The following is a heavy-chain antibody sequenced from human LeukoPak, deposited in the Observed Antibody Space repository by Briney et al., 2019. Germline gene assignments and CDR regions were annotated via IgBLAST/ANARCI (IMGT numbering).Heavy chain of an antibody. J-gene: IGHJ4*02. CDR3: ARGGGIVRVTVEYYFDS. CDR1: GFTVSGNY. CDR2: IFSPGST. V-gene: IGHV3-66*01. Sequence: GGSLRLSCAASGFTVSGNYMSWVRQAPGKGLEWVSIIFSPGSTYYADSVKGRFTSSRDNSKNTMYLQMNSLRVEDTAVYYCARGGGIVRVTVEYYFDSWGQGTLVTVSS. D-gene: IGHD1-26*01.